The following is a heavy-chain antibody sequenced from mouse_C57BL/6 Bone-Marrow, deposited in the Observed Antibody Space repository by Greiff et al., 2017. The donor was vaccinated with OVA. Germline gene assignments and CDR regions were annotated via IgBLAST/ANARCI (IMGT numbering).Heavy chain of an antibody. D-gene: IGHD2-2*01. CDR1: GFTFSDYY. CDR2: INYDGSST. V-gene: IGHV5-16*01. Sequence: EVKLVESEGGLVQPGRSMKLSCTASGFTFSDYYMAWVRQVPEKGLEWVANINYDGSSTYYLDSLKSRFIISRDNAKNILYLQMSSLKSEDTATYYCARGDGYDNFDYWGQGTTLTVSS. J-gene: IGHJ2*01. CDR3: ARGDGYDNFDY.